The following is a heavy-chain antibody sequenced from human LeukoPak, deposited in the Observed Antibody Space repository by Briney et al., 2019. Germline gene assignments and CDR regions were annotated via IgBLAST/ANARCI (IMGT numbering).Heavy chain of an antibody. CDR1: GGTFSSYA. J-gene: IGHJ6*02. CDR3: ARRIYGGYYYYGMDV. CDR2: IIPILGIA. D-gene: IGHD4-17*01. Sequence: SVKVSCKASGGTFSSYAISWVRQAPGQGLEWMGGIIPILGIANYAQKFQGRVTITADKSTSTAYMELSSLRSEDTAVYYCARRIYGGYYYYGMDVWGQGTTVTVSS. V-gene: IGHV1-69*04.